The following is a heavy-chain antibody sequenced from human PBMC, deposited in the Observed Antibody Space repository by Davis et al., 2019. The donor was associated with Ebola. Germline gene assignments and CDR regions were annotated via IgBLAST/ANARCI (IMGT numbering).Heavy chain of an antibody. V-gene: IGHV3-30-3*01. Sequence: PGGSLRLSCAASGFTFDDYTMHWVRQAPGKGLEWVAVISYDGSNKYYADSVKGRFTISRDNSKNTLYLQMNSLRAEDTAVYYCASLDTAMDYWGQGTLVTVSS. CDR3: ASLDTAMDY. J-gene: IGHJ4*02. CDR1: GFTFDDYT. CDR2: ISYDGSNK. D-gene: IGHD5-18*01.